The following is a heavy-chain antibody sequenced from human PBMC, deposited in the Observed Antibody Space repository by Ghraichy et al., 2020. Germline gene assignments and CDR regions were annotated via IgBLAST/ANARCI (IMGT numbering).Heavy chain of an antibody. V-gene: IGHV3-66*02. D-gene: IGHD3-22*01. CDR2: IYSGGST. CDR1: GFTVSSNY. Sequence: GGSLRLSCAASGFTVSSNYMSWVRQAPGKGLEWVSVIYSGGSTYYADSVKGRFTISRDNSKNTLYLQMNSLRAEDTAVYYCARDQTYYYDSSDSYWGQGTLVTVSS. CDR3: ARDQTYYYDSSDSY. J-gene: IGHJ4*02.